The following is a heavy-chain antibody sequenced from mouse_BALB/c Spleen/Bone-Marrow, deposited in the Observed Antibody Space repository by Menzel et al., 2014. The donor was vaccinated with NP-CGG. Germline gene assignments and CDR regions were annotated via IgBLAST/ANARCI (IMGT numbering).Heavy chain of an antibody. Sequence: VQLQQSGPELVKPGASMKISCKASGYSFAGYTMNWVKQSHGKNLEWIGLINPYNDGSSYNQKFKGKATLTVDKSSSTAYMELLSLTSEDPAVYYCAREGYGSSYGFAYWGQGTLVTVSA. D-gene: IGHD1-1*01. CDR2: INPYNDGS. V-gene: IGHV1-18*01. CDR1: GYSFAGYT. J-gene: IGHJ3*01. CDR3: AREGYGSSYGFAY.